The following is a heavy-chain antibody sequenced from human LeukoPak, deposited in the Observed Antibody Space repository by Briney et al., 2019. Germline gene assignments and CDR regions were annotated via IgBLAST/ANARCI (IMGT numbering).Heavy chain of an antibody. CDR3: ARAGGYCSSTSCYGFRFDP. CDR2: IYTSGST. D-gene: IGHD2-2*01. V-gene: IGHV4-61*02. J-gene: IGHJ5*02. Sequence: PSQTLSLTCTVSGGSISSGSYYWSWIRQPAGKGLEWIGRIYTSGSTNYNPSLKSRVTISLDTSKNQFSLKLSSVTAADTAVYYCARAGGYCSSTSCYGFRFDPWGQGTLVTVSS. CDR1: GGSISSGSYY.